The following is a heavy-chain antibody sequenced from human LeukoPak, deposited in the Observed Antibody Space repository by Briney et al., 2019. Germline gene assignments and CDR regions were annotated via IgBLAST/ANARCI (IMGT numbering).Heavy chain of an antibody. J-gene: IGHJ6*03. V-gene: IGHV3-23*01. CDR2: ISGSGGST. Sequence: GGSLRLSCAASGFTFSSYAMSWVRQAPGKGLEWVSAISGSGGSTYYADSVKGRFTISRDNSKNTLYLQMNSLRAEDTAVYYCATSLSDWGTYHYMNVWGKGTTVTISS. CDR3: ATSLSDWGTYHYMNV. CDR1: GFTFSSYA. D-gene: IGHD2-21*02.